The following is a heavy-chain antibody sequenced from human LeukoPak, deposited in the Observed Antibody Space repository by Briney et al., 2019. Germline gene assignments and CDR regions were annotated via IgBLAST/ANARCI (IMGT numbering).Heavy chain of an antibody. Sequence: GGSLRLSCAASGFTFSDYYMSWIREAPGKGLEWVSYISSSSSYTNYADSVKGRFTISRDNAKNSLYLQMTSLRAEDTAVYYCASGTGYSSSWPFDYWGQGTLVTVSS. CDR2: ISSSSSYT. D-gene: IGHD6-13*01. J-gene: IGHJ4*02. V-gene: IGHV3-11*06. CDR3: ASGTGYSSSWPFDY. CDR1: GFTFSDYY.